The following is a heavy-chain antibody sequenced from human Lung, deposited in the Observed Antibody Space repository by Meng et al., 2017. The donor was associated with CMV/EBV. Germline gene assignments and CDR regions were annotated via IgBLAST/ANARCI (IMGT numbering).Heavy chain of an antibody. V-gene: IGHV1-69*05. CDR1: TLSRYD. CDR3: ARGGGYCSSTSCYYFDY. D-gene: IGHD2-2*03. CDR2: INPNFGTA. J-gene: IGHJ4*02. Sequence: TLSRYDMSWVRQAPGQGLEWMGGINPNFGTANYAQKCQGRVTITTDESTSTAYMELSSLRSEDTAVYYCARGGGYCSSTSCYYFDYWGQGTLVTVSS.